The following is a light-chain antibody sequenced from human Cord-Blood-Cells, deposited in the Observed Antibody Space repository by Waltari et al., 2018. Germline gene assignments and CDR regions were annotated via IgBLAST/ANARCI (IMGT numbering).Light chain of an antibody. CDR1: SSDVGSYNL. CDR3: CSYAGSSTGV. V-gene: IGLV2-23*01. CDR2: EGS. J-gene: IGLJ3*02. Sequence: QSALTQPASVSGSPGQSITISCTGTSSDVGSYNLVSWYQQHPGKAPKLMIYEGSKRPSGVSNLFSGSKSGNTAFLTISGRQAEDEADYYCCSYAGSSTGVFGGGTRLTVL.